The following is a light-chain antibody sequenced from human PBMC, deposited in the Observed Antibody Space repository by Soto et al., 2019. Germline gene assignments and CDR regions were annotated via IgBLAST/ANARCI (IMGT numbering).Light chain of an antibody. CDR3: QQNYSTTLT. J-gene: IGKJ4*01. CDR1: QSISSY. CDR2: AAS. Sequence: DIQMTQSPSSLSASVGDRVTITCRASQSISSYLNWYQQKPGKAPKLLIYAASSLQSGVPSRFSGSGSGTYFTLAISSLQPEDFATYYGQQNYSTTLTFGVGTKVEIE. V-gene: IGKV1-39*01.